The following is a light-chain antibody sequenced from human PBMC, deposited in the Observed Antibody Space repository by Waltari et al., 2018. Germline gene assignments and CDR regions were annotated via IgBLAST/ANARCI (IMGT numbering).Light chain of an antibody. CDR3: QQYYTTPFT. V-gene: IGKV4-1*01. Sequence: DIVMTQSPDSLAVSLGERATINCKSSQSVLDKSDNRHSLAWYQQKPGQPPELLIYWASTRESGVPDRFSGSGSGTDFTLTISSLQAEDVAVYYCQQYYTTPFTFGPGTRVDI. J-gene: IGKJ3*01. CDR2: WAS. CDR1: QSVLDKSDNRHS.